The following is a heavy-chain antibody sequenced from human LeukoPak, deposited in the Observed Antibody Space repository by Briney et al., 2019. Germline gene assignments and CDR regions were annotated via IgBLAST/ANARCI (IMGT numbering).Heavy chain of an antibody. V-gene: IGHV3-23*01. CDR3: AKYPTWLVRLSYYFDY. D-gene: IGHD6-19*01. CDR2: ISGSCGST. J-gene: IGHJ4*02. CDR1: GFTFSSYG. Sequence: GGTLRLSCAASGFTFSSYGMSWVRQAPGKGLEWVSAISGSCGSTYYADSVKGRFTISRDNSKNTLYLQMNSLRAEDTAVYYWAKYPTWLVRLSYYFDYWGQGTLVTVSS.